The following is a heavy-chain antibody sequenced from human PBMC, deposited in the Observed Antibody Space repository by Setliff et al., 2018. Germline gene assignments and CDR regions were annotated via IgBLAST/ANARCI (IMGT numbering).Heavy chain of an antibody. CDR1: GYTLTELS. CDR3: ATLAFTYYYDSSGYYPHDY. V-gene: IGHV1-24*01. CDR2: FDPEDGET. D-gene: IGHD3-22*01. J-gene: IGHJ4*02. Sequence: ASVKVSCKVSGYTLTELSMHWVRQAPGKGLEWMGGFDPEDGETIYAQKFQGRVTMTEDTSTDTAYMELSSLRPEDTAVYYCATLAFTYYYDSSGYYPHDYWGQGTLVTVSS.